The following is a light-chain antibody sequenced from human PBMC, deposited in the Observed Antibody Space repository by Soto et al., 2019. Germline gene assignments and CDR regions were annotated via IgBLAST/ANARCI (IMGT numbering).Light chain of an antibody. CDR3: QQSYSTLVKT. Sequence: DIQMTQSPSSLSASVGDRVTITCRASQSISSYLNWYQQKPGKAPKLLIYAASSLQSGVPSRFSGSGSGTDFTLPISSLQPEDFATYYCQQSYSTLVKTFGQGTKLEIK. CDR1: QSISSY. V-gene: IGKV1-39*01. J-gene: IGKJ2*01. CDR2: AAS.